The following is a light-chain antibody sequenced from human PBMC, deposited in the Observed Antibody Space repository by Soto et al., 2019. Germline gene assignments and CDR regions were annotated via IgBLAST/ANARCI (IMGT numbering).Light chain of an antibody. CDR2: AAS. V-gene: IGKV1-27*01. CDR1: HDISHY. CDR3: QKYDSPPWT. Sequence: DIQRTQSPSSLSASVGDRVTITCRTSHDISHYLAWYQQKPGKTPNLLIYAASALQSGVPSRFSGSGSGTDFSLTISSLQAEDVGTYYCQKYDSPPWTFGQGTKVEIK. J-gene: IGKJ1*01.